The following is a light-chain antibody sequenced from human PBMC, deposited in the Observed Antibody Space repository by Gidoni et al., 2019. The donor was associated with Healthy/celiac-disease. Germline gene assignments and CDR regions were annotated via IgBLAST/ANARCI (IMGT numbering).Light chain of an antibody. CDR2: AAS. Sequence: DIQMIQSPSSLSASVGDRVTITCRASQSISSYLNWYQQKPGKAPKLLIYAASSLQSGVPSRFSGSGSGTDFTPTISSLQPEDFATYYCQQSYSTPLYTFXQXTKLEIK. J-gene: IGKJ2*01. V-gene: IGKV1-39*01. CDR1: QSISSY. CDR3: QQSYSTPLYT.